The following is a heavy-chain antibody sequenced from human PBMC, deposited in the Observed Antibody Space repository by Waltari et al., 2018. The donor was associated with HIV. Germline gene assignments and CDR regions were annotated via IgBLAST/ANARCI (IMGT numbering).Heavy chain of an antibody. J-gene: IGHJ4*02. Sequence: EVRLVESGGGLVKPGESLKLSCVASGFRFSDYSMNWVRQTPQKGLEWVSSISKSGDTHYADSLKGRFIVSRDNDRKSVYLQMDSLTVDDTGIYYCARDRPGARGDYWGQGTQVAVS. CDR3: ARDRPGARGDY. CDR2: ISKSGDT. D-gene: IGHD2-2*01. V-gene: IGHV3-21*02. CDR1: GFRFSDYS.